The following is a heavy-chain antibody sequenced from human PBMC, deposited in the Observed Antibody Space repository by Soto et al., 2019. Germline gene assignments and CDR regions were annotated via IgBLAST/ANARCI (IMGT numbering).Heavy chain of an antibody. D-gene: IGHD5-18*01. CDR2: ISYDGSNK. CDR3: ARAQYSYGFEY. J-gene: IGHJ4*02. Sequence: WGSLRVSCASSVFTFSSYAMHWVRQAPGKGLEWVAVISYDGSNKYYADSVKGRFTISRDNSKNTLYLQMNSLRAEDTAVYYCARAQYSYGFEYWGQGTLVTVSS. V-gene: IGHV3-30-3*01. CDR1: VFTFSSYA.